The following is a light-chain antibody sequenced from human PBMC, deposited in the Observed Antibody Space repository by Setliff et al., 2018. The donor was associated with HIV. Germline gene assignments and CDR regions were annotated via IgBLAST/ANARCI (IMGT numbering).Light chain of an antibody. J-gene: IGLJ3*02. V-gene: IGLV3-21*03. Sequence: SYELTQPVSVSVAPGKTARITCGGNNIGSKTVHWYQQKPGQAPVLVIYDDGDRPSGIPERFSGSNSGTTATLTISRVEAGDEADYYCQVWDSSSDLLFGGGTKVTVL. CDR2: DDG. CDR3: QVWDSSSDLL. CDR1: NIGSKT.